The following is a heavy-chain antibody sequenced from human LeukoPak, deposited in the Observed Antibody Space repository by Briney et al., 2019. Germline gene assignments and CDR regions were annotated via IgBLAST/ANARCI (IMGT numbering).Heavy chain of an antibody. V-gene: IGHV1-69*04. Sequence: GASVKVSCKASGGTFSSYAISWVRQAPGQGLEWMGRIIPILGIANYAQKFQGRVTITADESTSTAYMELSSLRSEDTAVYYCAREQGNPADDYWGQGTLVTVSS. CDR1: GGTFSSYA. CDR3: AREQGNPADDY. J-gene: IGHJ4*02. CDR2: IIPILGIA.